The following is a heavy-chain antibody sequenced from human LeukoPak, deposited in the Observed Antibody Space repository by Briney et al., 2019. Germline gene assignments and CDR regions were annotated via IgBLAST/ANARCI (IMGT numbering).Heavy chain of an antibody. Sequence: EASVKVSCKASGGTFSNYAISWVRQAPGQGLEWMGGITPIFGTTNYAQKFQGRVTITADKSTSTAYMELSSLRSEDTAMYYCSGGYYYGSGNYYNDYWGQGTLVTVSS. V-gene: IGHV1-69*06. D-gene: IGHD3-10*01. CDR3: SGGYYYGSGNYYNDY. J-gene: IGHJ4*02. CDR1: GGTFSNYA. CDR2: ITPIFGTT.